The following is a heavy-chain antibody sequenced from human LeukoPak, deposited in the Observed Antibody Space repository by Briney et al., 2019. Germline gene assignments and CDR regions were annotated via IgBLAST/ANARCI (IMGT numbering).Heavy chain of an antibody. J-gene: IGHJ6*02. CDR1: GFIFSSFA. V-gene: IGHV3-23*01. Sequence: GGSLRLSCSASGFIFSSFAMHWVRQAPGKGLEWVSAISSSGGGTYYADSVKGRFTISRDNSKNTLYLQMNSLRAEDTAVYYCAKKKVGAALYYGMDVWGQGTTVTVSS. CDR3: AKKKVGAALYYGMDV. D-gene: IGHD1-26*01. CDR2: ISSSGGGT.